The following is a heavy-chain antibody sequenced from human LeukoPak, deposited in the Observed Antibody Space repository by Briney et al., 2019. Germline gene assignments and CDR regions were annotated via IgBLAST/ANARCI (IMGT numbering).Heavy chain of an antibody. J-gene: IGHJ6*03. CDR1: GYTFTGYY. Sequence: ASVKVSCKASGYTFTGYYMHWVRQAPGQGLEWMGRINPNSGGTNYAQKFQGRVTMTRDTSISTAYMELSRLRSDDTAVYYCARGYGSVSYYYYHYMDVWGKGTTVTVSS. D-gene: IGHD4-17*01. V-gene: IGHV1-2*06. CDR2: INPNSGGT. CDR3: ARGYGSVSYYYYHYMDV.